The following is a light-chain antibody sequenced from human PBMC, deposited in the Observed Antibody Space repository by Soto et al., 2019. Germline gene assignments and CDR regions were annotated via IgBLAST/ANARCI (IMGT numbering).Light chain of an antibody. J-gene: IGKJ1*01. CDR2: DAS. V-gene: IGKV3-15*01. CDR3: QQYNNWPST. Sequence: EIVMTQSPATLSVSPGESATLSCRASQSVSSSYLAWYQQKSGQAPRLLIYDASTRATDIPARFSGSGSGTEFTLTISNLQSEDFVVYYCQQYNNWPSTFGQGTKVDIK. CDR1: QSVSSSY.